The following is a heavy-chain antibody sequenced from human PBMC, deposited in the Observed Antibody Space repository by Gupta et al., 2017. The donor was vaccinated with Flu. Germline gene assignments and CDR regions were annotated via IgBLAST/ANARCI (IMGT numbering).Heavy chain of an antibody. CDR3: ALGWGPGGYYDL. V-gene: IGHV3-23*01. CDR1: TFSSHD. Sequence: TFSSHDISWVRQVAGKGLEWVSGISKGGSDPVYADDGKGRVTISRDNAKNTLYMEMNNLRVDDTAVEHGALGWGPGGYYDLWGRGTRVTVSS. CDR2: ISKGGSDP. J-gene: IGHJ2*01. D-gene: IGHD7-27*01.